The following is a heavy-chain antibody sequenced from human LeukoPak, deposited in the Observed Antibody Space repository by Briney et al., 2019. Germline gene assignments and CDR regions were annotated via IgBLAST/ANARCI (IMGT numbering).Heavy chain of an antibody. D-gene: IGHD5-18*01. CDR1: GFTFSSYA. J-gene: IGHJ4*02. V-gene: IGHV3-64D*06. Sequence: GGSLRLSCSASGFTFSSYAMHWVRQAPGKGLEYVSAISSNGGSTYYADSVKGRFTISRDNSKNTLYFQMSSLRAEDTAVYYCAKSSSYGLGIDFDYWGQGTLVTVSS. CDR3: AKSSSYGLGIDFDY. CDR2: ISSNGGST.